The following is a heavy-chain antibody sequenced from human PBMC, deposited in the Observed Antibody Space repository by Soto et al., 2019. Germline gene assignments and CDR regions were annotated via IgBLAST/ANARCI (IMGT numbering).Heavy chain of an antibody. Sequence: EVQLVESGGGLIQPGGSLRLSCAVSGFTVSNNYMSWVRQAPGKGLEGVSVIYSGGYTAYGDSVKGRFTISRDNSKNTLCIQKNSRGAEDRAGFYGATQPGGGGYWGQGTLVTVSS. CDR2: IYSGGYT. CDR1: GFTVSNNY. D-gene: IGHD2-2*01. J-gene: IGHJ4*02. V-gene: IGHV3-53*01. CDR3: ATQPGGGGY.